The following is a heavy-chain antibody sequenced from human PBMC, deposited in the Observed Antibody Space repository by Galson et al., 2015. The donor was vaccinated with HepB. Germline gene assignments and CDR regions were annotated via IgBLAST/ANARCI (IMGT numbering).Heavy chain of an antibody. CDR3: ARSGATVVVLDY. D-gene: IGHD4-23*01. CDR1: GGTFSSYA. J-gene: IGHJ4*02. CDR2: IIPIFGTA. V-gene: IGHV1-69*13. Sequence: SVKVSCKASGGTFSSYAISWVRRAPGQGLEWMGGIIPIFGTANYAQKFQGRVTITADESTSTAYMELSSLRSEDTAVYYCARSGATVVVLDYWGQGTLVTVSS.